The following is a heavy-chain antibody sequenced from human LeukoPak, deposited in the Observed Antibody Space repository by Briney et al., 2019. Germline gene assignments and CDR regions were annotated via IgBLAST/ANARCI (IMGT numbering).Heavy chain of an antibody. J-gene: IGHJ3*02. Sequence: GESLKISCKGSGYSFTSYWIGWVRQMPGKGLEWMGIIYPGDSDTRYSPSFQGQVTISADKSISTAYLQWSSLKASDTAMYYYARPPKSSSDAFDIWGQGTMVTVSS. V-gene: IGHV5-51*01. CDR1: GYSFTSYW. CDR3: ARPPKSSSDAFDI. D-gene: IGHD6-6*01. CDR2: IYPGDSDT.